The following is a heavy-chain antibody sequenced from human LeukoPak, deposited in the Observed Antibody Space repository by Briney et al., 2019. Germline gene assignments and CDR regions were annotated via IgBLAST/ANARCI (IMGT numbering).Heavy chain of an antibody. CDR2: ISGSGGST. J-gene: IGHJ4*02. CDR1: GFTFSSYG. Sequence: GGSLRLFFAASGFTFSSYGMSWVRQAPGKGLEWVSAISGSGGSTYYADSVKGRFTISRDNSKNTLYLQMNSLRAEDTAVYYCAKDRREVSGSGSYYSYYFDYWGQGTLVTVSS. V-gene: IGHV3-23*01. CDR3: AKDRREVSGSGSYYSYYFDY. D-gene: IGHD3-10*01.